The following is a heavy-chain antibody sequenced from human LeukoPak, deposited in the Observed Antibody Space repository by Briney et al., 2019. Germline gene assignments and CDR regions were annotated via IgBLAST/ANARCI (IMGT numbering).Heavy chain of an antibody. CDR1: EFTFSNYA. J-gene: IGHJ4*02. V-gene: IGHV3-23*01. D-gene: IGHD2-2*01. Sequence: GGSLRLSCAASEFTFSNYAMSWVRQAPGKGLEWVSGISGSGGSTYYADSVKDQFTISRDNFKNTLYLQMNSLRAEDTAVYYCASYCTGTICYSFDYWGQGTLVTVSS. CDR3: ASYCTGTICYSFDY. CDR2: ISGSGGST.